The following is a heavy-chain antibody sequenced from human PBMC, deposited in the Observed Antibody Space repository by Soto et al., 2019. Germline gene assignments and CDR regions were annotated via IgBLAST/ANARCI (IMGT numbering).Heavy chain of an antibody. Sequence: QVQLQQSGAGLLKPSETLSLTCAVYGGSFSGYYWSWIRQPPGKGLEWIGEINHSGSTTYNPSFKSRVTISVDTSMNQFYLKLSSVTAAVTAVYSCARCTSWIQLWFGLNWFDPWGQGTLVTVSS. CDR2: INHSGST. D-gene: IGHD5-18*01. J-gene: IGHJ5*02. V-gene: IGHV4-34*01. CDR3: ARCTSWIQLWFGLNWFDP. CDR1: GGSFSGYY.